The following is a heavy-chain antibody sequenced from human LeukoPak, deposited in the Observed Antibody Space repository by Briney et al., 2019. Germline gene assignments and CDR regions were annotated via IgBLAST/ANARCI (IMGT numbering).Heavy chain of an antibody. CDR3: ARQYCSSTSCSAIYYFDY. J-gene: IGHJ4*02. CDR2: IYYSGST. V-gene: IGHV4-59*08. Sequence: SETLSLTCTVSGGSISSYYWSWIRQPPGKGLEWIGYIYYSGSTNYNPSLKSRVTISVDTSKNQFSLKLSSVTAADTAVYYCARQYCSSTSCSAIYYFDYWGQGTLVTVSS. CDR1: GGSISSYY. D-gene: IGHD2-2*01.